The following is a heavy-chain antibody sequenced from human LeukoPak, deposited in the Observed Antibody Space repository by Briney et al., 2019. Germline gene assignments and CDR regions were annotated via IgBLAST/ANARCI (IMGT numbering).Heavy chain of an antibody. CDR2: ISYDGTNK. V-gene: IGHV3-30*04. Sequence: GGSLRLSCAASGFTFSGFAMHWVRQAPGKGLEWVAVISYDGTNKYNADSVKGRFTISRDNPKNTLYIQMNGLRAEDTAVYYCARDGNSGYNSDYYYGMDVWGKGTTVTVSS. D-gene: IGHD5-12*01. CDR1: GFTFSGFA. J-gene: IGHJ6*04. CDR3: ARDGNSGYNSDYYYGMDV.